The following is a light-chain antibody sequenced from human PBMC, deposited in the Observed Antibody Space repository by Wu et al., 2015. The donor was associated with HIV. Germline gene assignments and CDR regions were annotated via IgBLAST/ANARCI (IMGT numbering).Light chain of an antibody. V-gene: IGKV1-27*01. CDR2: GAS. CDR3: QQVDSFPYT. CDR1: QGISKY. J-gene: IGKJ2*01. Sequence: DIQMTQSPSSLSASVGDRVTITCRASQGISKYLAWYQQIPGKVPKLLIHGASTLQSGVPSRFSGSGSGTDFTLTISSLQPEDVATYYCQQVDSFPYTFGQGTKLEIK.